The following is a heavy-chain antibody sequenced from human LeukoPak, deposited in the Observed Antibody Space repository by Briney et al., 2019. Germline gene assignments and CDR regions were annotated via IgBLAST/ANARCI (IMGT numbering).Heavy chain of an antibody. Sequence: GGSLRLSCAASGFTLSSYWMHWVRQAPGKGLAWVSRINSDGSSTSYADSVKGRFTISRDNAKNTVYLQMNSLRAEDTAVYYCATSRTFDYWGQGTLVTVSS. CDR3: ATSRTFDY. CDR2: INSDGSST. CDR1: GFTLSSYW. V-gene: IGHV3-74*01. J-gene: IGHJ4*02. D-gene: IGHD2-8*01.